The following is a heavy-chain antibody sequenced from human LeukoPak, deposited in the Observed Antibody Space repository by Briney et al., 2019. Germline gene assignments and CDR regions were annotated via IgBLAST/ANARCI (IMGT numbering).Heavy chain of an antibody. D-gene: IGHD6-13*01. CDR1: GFTFSSYS. CDR3: ARAMYSSSWYRHFDY. Sequence: GGSLRLSCAASGFTFSSYSMNWVRQAPGKGLEWVSSISSSSSYVYYADSVKGRFTISRDNAKNSLYLQMNSLRAEDTAVYYCARAMYSSSWYRHFDYWGQGTLVTVSS. J-gene: IGHJ4*02. CDR2: ISSSSSYV. V-gene: IGHV3-21*01.